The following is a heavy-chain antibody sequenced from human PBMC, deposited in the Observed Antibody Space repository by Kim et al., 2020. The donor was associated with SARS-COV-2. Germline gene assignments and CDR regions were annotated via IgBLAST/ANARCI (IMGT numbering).Heavy chain of an antibody. CDR1: GDSVSSGSYY. CDR3: ARVPRFVYHYTMDV. CDR2: LYYSGST. D-gene: IGHD3-16*01. J-gene: IGHJ6*02. V-gene: IGHV4-61*01. Sequence: SETLSLTCKVSGDSVSSGSYYWSWIRQPPGKRLEWIGYLYYSGSTNQNPSLNSRVTISIDTSKNQFSLKLSSVTAADTAVYFCARVPRFVYHYTMDVWGQGTKVIVSS.